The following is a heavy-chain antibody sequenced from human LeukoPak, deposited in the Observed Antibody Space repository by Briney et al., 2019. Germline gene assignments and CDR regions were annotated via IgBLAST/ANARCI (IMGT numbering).Heavy chain of an antibody. V-gene: IGHV4-59*01. J-gene: IGHJ6*03. D-gene: IGHD3-10*01. CDR3: AKAGRGGAITMVRGVKGDYYYRDV. CDR1: GGSISSYY. CDR2: IYYSGST. Sequence: SETLSLTCTVSGGSISSYYWSWIRQPPGKGLEWIGYIYYSGSTNYNPSLKSRVTISVDTSKNKFSLKLSSVTAADTAVYDCAKAGRGGAITMVRGVKGDYYYRDVWGKGTTVTISS.